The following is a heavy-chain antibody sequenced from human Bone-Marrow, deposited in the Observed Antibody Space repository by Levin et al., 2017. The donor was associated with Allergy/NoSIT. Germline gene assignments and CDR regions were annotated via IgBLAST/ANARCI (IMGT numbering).Heavy chain of an antibody. CDR1: GFTFSSYA. CDR2: ISGSGGST. Sequence: PGESLKISCAASGFTFSSYAMSWVRQAPGKGREWVSAISGSGGSTYYADSVKGRFTISRDNSKNTLYLQMNSLRAEDTAVYYCAKGLAGTRSFDIWGQGTMVTVSS. V-gene: IGHV3-23*01. D-gene: IGHD6-13*01. J-gene: IGHJ3*02. CDR3: AKGLAGTRSFDI.